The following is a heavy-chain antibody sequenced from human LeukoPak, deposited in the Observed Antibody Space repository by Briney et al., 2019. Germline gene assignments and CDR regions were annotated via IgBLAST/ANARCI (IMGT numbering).Heavy chain of an antibody. V-gene: IGHV1-2*02. CDR1: GYTFTGYY. CDR2: INPNSGGT. Sequence: ASVKVSCKASGYTFTGYYMHWVRQAPGQGLEWMGWINPNSGGTNYAQKFQGRVTMTRDTSISTAYMELSRLRSDDTAVYYCASTRWVVVTPPGYWGQGTLVTVSS. D-gene: IGHD3-22*01. CDR3: ASTRWVVVTPPGY. J-gene: IGHJ4*02.